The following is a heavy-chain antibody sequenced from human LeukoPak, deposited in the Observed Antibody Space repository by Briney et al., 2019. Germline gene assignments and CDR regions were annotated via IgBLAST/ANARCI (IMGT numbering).Heavy chain of an antibody. D-gene: IGHD3-22*01. Sequence: ASVKVSCKASGYTFTSYDINWVRQATGQGLEWMGWMNPNSGNTGYAQKFQGRVTMTRNMSISTVHMELSSLRSEDTAVYYCARGHYYDSSGYPIDYWGQGTLVTVSS. CDR3: ARGHYYDSSGYPIDY. CDR2: MNPNSGNT. J-gene: IGHJ4*02. V-gene: IGHV1-8*01. CDR1: GYTFTSYD.